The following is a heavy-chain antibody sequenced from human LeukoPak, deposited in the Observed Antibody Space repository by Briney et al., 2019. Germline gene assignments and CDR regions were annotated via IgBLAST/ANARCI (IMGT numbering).Heavy chain of an antibody. CDR1: GGSISSGGYY. Sequence: PSETLSLTCTVSGGSISSGGYYWSWIRQPPGKGLEWIGYIYHSGSTYYNPSLKSRVTISVDTSKNQFSLKLSSVTAADTAVYYCARGQWLPWDAFDIWGQGTMVTVSS. CDR2: IYHSGST. J-gene: IGHJ3*02. V-gene: IGHV4-30-2*01. CDR3: ARGQWLPWDAFDI. D-gene: IGHD6-19*01.